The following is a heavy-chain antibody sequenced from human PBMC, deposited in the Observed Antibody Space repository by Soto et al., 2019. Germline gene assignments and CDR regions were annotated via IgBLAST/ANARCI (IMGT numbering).Heavy chain of an antibody. CDR1: GYSFTSYW. CDR3: ARRGGYSSSSSIGGFDY. V-gene: IGHV5-51*01. J-gene: IGHJ4*02. D-gene: IGHD6-6*01. Sequence: GESLKISCKGSGYSFTSYWIGWVRQMPGKGLEWMGIIYPGDSDTRYSPSFQGQVTISADKSISTAYLQWSGLKASDTAMYYCARRGGYSSSSSIGGFDYWGQGTLVTVSS. CDR2: IYPGDSDT.